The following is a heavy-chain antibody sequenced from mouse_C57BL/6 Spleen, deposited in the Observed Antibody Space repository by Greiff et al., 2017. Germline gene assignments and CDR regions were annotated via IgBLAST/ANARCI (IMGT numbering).Heavy chain of an antibody. J-gene: IGHJ2*01. CDR1: GFTFSDYG. Sequence: EVQVVESGGGLVKPGGSLKLSCAASGFTFSDYGMHWVRQAPEKGLEWVAYISSGSSTIYYADTVKGRFTISRDNAKNTLFMQMTRLRSEDTAMYYCTRRKGNYEGNYFDYWGQGTTLTVSS. CDR3: TRRKGNYEGNYFDY. D-gene: IGHD1-1*01. V-gene: IGHV5-17*01. CDR2: ISSGSSTI.